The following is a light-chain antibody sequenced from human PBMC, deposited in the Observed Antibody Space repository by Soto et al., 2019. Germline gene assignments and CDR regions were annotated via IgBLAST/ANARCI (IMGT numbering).Light chain of an antibody. CDR1: QDISKW. J-gene: IGKJ5*01. Sequence: DIQMTQSPPTLSASVGDRVTITCRASQDISKWIAWYQQKPGRAPKLLIHTASTIQREVPSRFSVSGSGTDFTLTISSLQPEDFATYYCQEAYSFPVTFGLGTRLEIK. CDR2: TAS. CDR3: QEAYSFPVT. V-gene: IGKV1-12*01.